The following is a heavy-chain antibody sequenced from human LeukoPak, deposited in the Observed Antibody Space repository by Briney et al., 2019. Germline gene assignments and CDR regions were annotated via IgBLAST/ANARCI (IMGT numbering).Heavy chain of an antibody. CDR1: GLTFGDYY. V-gene: IGHV3-11*05. Sequence: SGGSLRLSCAASGLTFGDYYMSWIRQAPGKGLEWVSYISSSSSYTNYADSVKGRFTISRDNAKNSLYLQMNSMRAEDTAVYYCARERYCSGGSCYATRYYGMDVWGQGTTVTVSS. CDR2: ISSSSSYT. J-gene: IGHJ6*02. D-gene: IGHD2-15*01. CDR3: ARERYCSGGSCYATRYYGMDV.